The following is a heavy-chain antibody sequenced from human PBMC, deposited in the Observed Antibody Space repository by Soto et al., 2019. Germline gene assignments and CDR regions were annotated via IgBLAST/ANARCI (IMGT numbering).Heavy chain of an antibody. V-gene: IGHV3-23*01. Sequence: GGSLRLSCAASGFTFISYAMTWVRQAPGKGLEWVSAISGSGDITYYADSVKGRFTISRDNSKNTLYLQMNSLRAEDTAVYYCARAYGDYVSDFDYWGQGTLVTVSS. CDR1: GFTFISYA. CDR3: ARAYGDYVSDFDY. J-gene: IGHJ4*02. D-gene: IGHD4-17*01. CDR2: ISGSGDIT.